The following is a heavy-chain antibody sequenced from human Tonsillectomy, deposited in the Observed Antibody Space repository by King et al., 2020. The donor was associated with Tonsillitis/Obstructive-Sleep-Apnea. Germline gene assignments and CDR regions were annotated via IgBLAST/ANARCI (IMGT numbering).Heavy chain of an antibody. CDR2: IISGGGI. J-gene: IGHJ4*02. Sequence: VQLVESGGGLVQPGGSLRLSCSASGLTLSSYAMHWVRQAPGKGREYVSSIISGGGIFYTDSVKGRFTFSWDISKNTLYLQRNSLRPEDTSVYYCLNTPRTTGSTGNYWGQGTMVTVSS. CDR3: LNTPRTTGSTGNY. CDR1: GLTLSSYA. V-gene: IGHV3-64D*06. D-gene: IGHD1-1*01.